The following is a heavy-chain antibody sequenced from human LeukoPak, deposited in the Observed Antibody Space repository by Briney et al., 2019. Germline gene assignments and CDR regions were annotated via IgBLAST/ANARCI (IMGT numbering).Heavy chain of an antibody. CDR2: ISSSGSTI. V-gene: IGHV3-48*03. CDR3: ARGTAAFDI. D-gene: IGHD2-21*02. J-gene: IGHJ3*02. CDR1: GFTVSSNY. Sequence: GGSLRLSCAASGFTVSSNYMNWVRQAPGKGLEWVSYISSSGSTIYYADSVKGRFTISRDNAKNSLYLQMNSLRAEDTAVYYCARGTAAFDIWGQGTMVTVSS.